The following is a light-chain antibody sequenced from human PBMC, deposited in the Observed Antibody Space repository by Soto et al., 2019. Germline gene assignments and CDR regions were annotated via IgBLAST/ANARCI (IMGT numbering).Light chain of an antibody. CDR2: DAS. J-gene: IGKJ3*01. CDR1: QGITKS. Sequence: DIQMTQSPSSLSASAGDRVTITCQASQGITKSLNWYQQKPGKAPKLLIYDASILETGVPSRFTGSGSGTDFTFTISGLQPEDIATYYCQQHEDLPLTFGPGTKVNIK. CDR3: QQHEDLPLT. V-gene: IGKV1-33*01.